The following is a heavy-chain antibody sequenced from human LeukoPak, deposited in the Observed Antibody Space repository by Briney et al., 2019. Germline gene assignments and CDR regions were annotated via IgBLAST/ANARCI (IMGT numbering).Heavy chain of an antibody. CDR1: GFTFSSYG. D-gene: IGHD5-12*01. V-gene: IGHV3-33*01. CDR3: AGDVRWLRFVFDH. CDR2: IWYDGENK. Sequence: PGRSLRLSCSASGFTFSSYGMHWVRQAPGKGLEWVAVIWYDGENKNYADSVRGRFTISRGNSKNTLYLQMNSLRDEDTAVYYCAGDVRWLRFVFDHWGQGIPVTVSS. J-gene: IGHJ4*02.